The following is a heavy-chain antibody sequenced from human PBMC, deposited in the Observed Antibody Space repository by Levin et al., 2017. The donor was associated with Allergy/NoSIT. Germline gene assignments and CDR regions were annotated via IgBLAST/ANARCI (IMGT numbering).Heavy chain of an antibody. CDR2: INWNGGST. Sequence: LSLTCAASGFTFDDYGMTWVRQAPGKGLEWVSVINWNGGSTGYADSVKGRFTISRDNAKNSLYLQMNSLRAEDTALYHCARTWGEGLYFFDYWGQGTLVTVSS. CDR3: ARTWGEGLYFFDY. CDR1: GFTFDDYG. V-gene: IGHV3-20*01. D-gene: IGHD3-10*01. J-gene: IGHJ4*02.